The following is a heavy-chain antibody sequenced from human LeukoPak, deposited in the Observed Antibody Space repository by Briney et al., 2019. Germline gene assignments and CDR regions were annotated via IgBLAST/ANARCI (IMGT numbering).Heavy chain of an antibody. CDR2: ISSTGNTI. CDR3: ANQHMDYFDY. Sequence: GGSLRLSCAASGFTFSSYEMNWVRQAPGKGLEWVSYISSTGNTIYYTDSVKGRFTISRDNAKNSLFLQMNSLRAEDTAVYYCANQHMDYFDYWGQGTLVTVSS. CDR1: GFTFSSYE. V-gene: IGHV3-48*03. J-gene: IGHJ4*02. D-gene: IGHD2-21*01.